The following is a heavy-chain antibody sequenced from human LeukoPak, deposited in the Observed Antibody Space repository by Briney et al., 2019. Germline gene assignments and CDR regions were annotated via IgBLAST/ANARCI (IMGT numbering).Heavy chain of an antibody. D-gene: IGHD3-22*01. CDR3: VRDDYDSLPYYFDF. V-gene: IGHV1-18*01. CDR1: GSTFTSYA. J-gene: IGHJ4*02. Sequence: ASVKVSCKASGSTFTSYAISWVRQAPGQGLEWLGWISAYNGNTHYAQKLQGRLTLTTDTSANTAYMELRSLRSDDTAVYFCVRDDYDSLPYYFDFWGQGTLVTVSS. CDR2: ISAYNGNT.